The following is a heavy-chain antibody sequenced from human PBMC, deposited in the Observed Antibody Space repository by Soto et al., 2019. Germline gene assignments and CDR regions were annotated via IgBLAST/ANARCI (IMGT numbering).Heavy chain of an antibody. CDR2: IHPSGDTK. Sequence: QVQLVQSGAEVKEPGASVKVSCKASGYTFQNYHMHWVRQAPGQGLEWMGIIHPSGDTKTYAQRCQGRLAMTRDTPTSTAYMELSSLTSEDTAVYFCARDLWGSWTVDYWGQGTLVIVSS. CDR3: ARDLWGSWTVDY. J-gene: IGHJ4*02. D-gene: IGHD3-16*01. V-gene: IGHV1-46*02. CDR1: GYTFQNYH.